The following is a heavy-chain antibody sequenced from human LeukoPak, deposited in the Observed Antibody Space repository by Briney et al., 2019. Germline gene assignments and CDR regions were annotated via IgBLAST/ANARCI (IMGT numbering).Heavy chain of an antibody. D-gene: IGHD5-12*01. Sequence: GGSLRLSRAPSGFTFSSYAMSWVRQAPGTGLEWVGSLTDSGDATYYADSVKGRLTISRDNSNSTLYLHISGLRDEDTAVYYCARGYSHNSGGWLDPWGQGTLVTVSS. V-gene: IGHV3-23*01. CDR3: ARGYSHNSGGWLDP. CDR2: LTDSGDAT. CDR1: GFTFSSYA. J-gene: IGHJ5*02.